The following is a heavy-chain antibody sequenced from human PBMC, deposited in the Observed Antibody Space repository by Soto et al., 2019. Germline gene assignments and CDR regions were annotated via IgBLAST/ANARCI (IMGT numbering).Heavy chain of an antibody. J-gene: IGHJ6*02. CDR2: IIPIFGTA. V-gene: IGHV1-69*12. CDR3: ARDRTAPYYYYGMDV. CDR1: GGTFSSYA. Sequence: QVQLVQSGAEVKKPGSSVKVSCKASGGTFSSYAISWVRQAPGQGLEWMGGIIPIFGTANYAQKFQGRVTITADESXXKAYMELSSLRSEDTAVYYCARDRTAPYYYYGMDVWGQGTTVTVSS. D-gene: IGHD5-18*01.